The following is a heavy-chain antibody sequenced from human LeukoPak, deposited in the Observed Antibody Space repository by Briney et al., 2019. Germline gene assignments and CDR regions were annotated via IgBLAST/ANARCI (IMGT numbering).Heavy chain of an antibody. D-gene: IGHD2-15*01. CDR1: GFTFSSYW. CDR2: INHSGTEN. J-gene: IGHJ6*02. V-gene: IGHV3-7*03. Sequence: GGSLRLSCAASGFTFSSYWMNWARQAPGKGLEWVASINHSGTENYYADSVKGRFTISRDNAKYSLYLQMSNLGAEDMSVYLCARGGGSDLWGQGATVTVSS. CDR3: ARGGGSDL.